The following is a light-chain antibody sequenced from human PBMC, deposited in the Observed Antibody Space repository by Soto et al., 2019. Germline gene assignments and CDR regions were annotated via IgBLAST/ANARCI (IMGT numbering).Light chain of an antibody. CDR3: QVWERSSDHLNWV. J-gene: IGLJ3*02. CDR1: NIGDIS. CDR2: DDS. V-gene: IGLV3-21*02. Sequence: SYELAQAPSVSVAPGQTARITCGGNNIGDISVHWYQQKTGQAPVLVVYDDSDRPSGIPERFSGSNSGNTATLIISRVEAGDEADYYCQVWERSSDHLNWVFGGGTKLTVL.